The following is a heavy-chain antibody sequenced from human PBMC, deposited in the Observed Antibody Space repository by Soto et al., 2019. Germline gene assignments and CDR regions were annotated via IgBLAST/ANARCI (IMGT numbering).Heavy chain of an antibody. CDR2: IYHSGST. V-gene: IGHV4-4*02. CDR3: ARGTMVRGVIQYYYYGMDV. D-gene: IGHD3-10*01. J-gene: IGHJ6*02. CDR1: GGSISSSNW. Sequence: QVQLQESGPGLVKPSGTLSLTYAVSGGSISSSNWWSWVRQPPGKGLEWIGEIYHSGSTNYNPSLKRRVTISVDESKNQFSLKLSSVTAADTAVYYCARGTMVRGVIQYYYYGMDVWGQGTTVTVSS.